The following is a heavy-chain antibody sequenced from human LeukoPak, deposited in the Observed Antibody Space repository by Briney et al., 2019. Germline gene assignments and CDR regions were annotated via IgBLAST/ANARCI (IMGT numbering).Heavy chain of an antibody. J-gene: IGHJ6*01. CDR3: ARGARCSSTSCYNVVYYYYGMDV. CDR2: INHSGST. Sequence: SETLSLTCSVYCVSYRCYYWMWMPQPPGKGREGCGKINHSGSTNYNPSLKSRVNISVDTSKNQFSLKISHVPAADTAVYYCARGARCSSTSCYNVVYYYYGMDVWGQGTTVNVSS. CDR1: CVSYRCYY. V-gene: IGHV4-34*01. D-gene: IGHD2-2*01.